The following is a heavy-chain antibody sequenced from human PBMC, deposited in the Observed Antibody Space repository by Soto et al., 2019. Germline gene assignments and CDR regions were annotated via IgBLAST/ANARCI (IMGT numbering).Heavy chain of an antibody. CDR2: INHSGST. V-gene: IGHV4-34*01. J-gene: IGHJ6*03. CDR1: GGSFSGYY. D-gene: IGHD3-10*01. Sequence: QVQLQQWGAGLLKPSETLSLTCAVYGGSFSGYYWSWIRQPPGKGLEWIGEINHSGSTNYNPSLKIRVTISVDTSKNQFSLKLSSVTAADTAVYYCARVWFGESGGYYYYMDVWGKGTTVTVSS. CDR3: ARVWFGESGGYYYYMDV.